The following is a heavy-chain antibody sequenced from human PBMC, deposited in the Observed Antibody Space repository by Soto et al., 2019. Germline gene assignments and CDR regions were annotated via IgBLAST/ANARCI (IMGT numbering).Heavy chain of an antibody. V-gene: IGHV3-23*01. Sequence: GGSLRLSCAASGFTFSSYSMNWVRQAPGKGLEWVSSISSSSGSTYYADSVKGRFTISRDNSKNTLYLQMNSLRAEDTAVYYCAKDGGYSSSWYSPYYYYGMDVWGQGTTVTVSS. J-gene: IGHJ6*02. D-gene: IGHD6-13*01. CDR2: ISSSSGST. CDR1: GFTFSSYS. CDR3: AKDGGYSSSWYSPYYYYGMDV.